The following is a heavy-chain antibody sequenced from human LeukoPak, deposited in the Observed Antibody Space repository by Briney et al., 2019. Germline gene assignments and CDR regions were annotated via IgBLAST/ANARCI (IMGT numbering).Heavy chain of an antibody. V-gene: IGHV3-7*01. CDR2: IKQDGSGK. CDR3: ARDFRFLDDY. CDR1: GFTFSNYW. Sequence: PGGSLRLSCAASGFTFSNYWMTWVRQAPGKGLEWVGNIKQDGSGKYYVDSVEGRFTISRDNAKNSLHLQMNSLRAEDTAVYYCARDFRFLDDYWGQGTLVTVSS. J-gene: IGHJ4*02. D-gene: IGHD3-3*01.